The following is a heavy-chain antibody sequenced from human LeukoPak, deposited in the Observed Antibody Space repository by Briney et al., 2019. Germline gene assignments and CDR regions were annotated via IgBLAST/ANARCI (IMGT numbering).Heavy chain of an antibody. CDR3: AREGYSNTDY. V-gene: IGHV1-69*04. D-gene: IGHD5-18*01. J-gene: IGHJ4*02. Sequence: SVKVSCKASGGTFSSYAISWVRQAPGQGLEWMGRIIPILGIANYAQKFQGRVTITADKSTSTAYMELSSLRSEDTSEYYCAREGYSNTDYWGQGTLVTVSS. CDR1: GGTFSSYA. CDR2: IIPILGIA.